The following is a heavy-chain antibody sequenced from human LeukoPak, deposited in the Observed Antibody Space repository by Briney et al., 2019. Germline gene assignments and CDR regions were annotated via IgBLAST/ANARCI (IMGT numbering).Heavy chain of an antibody. CDR3: AREHYYDSSGYYSDTYNWFDP. CDR1: GGSFSGYY. V-gene: IGHV4-34*01. J-gene: IGHJ5*02. D-gene: IGHD3-22*01. Sequence: PSETLSLTCAVYGGSFSGYYWSWIRQPPGKGLEWIGEINHSGSTNYNPSLKSRVTISVDTSKNQFSLKLSSVTAADTAVYYCAREHYYDSSGYYSDTYNWFDPWGQGTLVTVSS. CDR2: INHSGST.